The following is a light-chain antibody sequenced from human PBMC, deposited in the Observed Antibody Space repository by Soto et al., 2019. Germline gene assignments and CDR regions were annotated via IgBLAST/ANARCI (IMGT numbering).Light chain of an antibody. J-gene: IGLJ3*02. V-gene: IGLV4-69*01. CDR3: QTWGTGYWV. CDR2: VNNDGSH. Sequence: QSVLTQSPSASASLGASVKLTCTLSSGHSNYAIAWHQQQSEKGPRYLMKVNNDGSHIKGDGIPDRFSGSSSGAERYLTISSLQSEYEADYYCQTWGTGYWVFGGGTKLTVL. CDR1: SGHSNYA.